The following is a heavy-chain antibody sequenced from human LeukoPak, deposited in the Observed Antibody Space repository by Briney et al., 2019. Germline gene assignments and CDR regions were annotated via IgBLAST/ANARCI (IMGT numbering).Heavy chain of an antibody. Sequence: PGGSLRLSCAASGFTVSSNYVSWVRQAPGKGLEWVSVIYSGGSTYYADSVKGRFTISRDNSKNTLYLQMNSLRAEDTAVYYCASEGDGYPGGAFDIWGQGTMVTVSS. J-gene: IGHJ3*02. CDR3: ASEGDGYPGGAFDI. CDR2: IYSGGST. CDR1: GFTVSSNY. D-gene: IGHD5-24*01. V-gene: IGHV3-53*01.